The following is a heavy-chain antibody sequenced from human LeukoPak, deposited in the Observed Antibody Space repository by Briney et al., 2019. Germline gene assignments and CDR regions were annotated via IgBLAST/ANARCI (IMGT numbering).Heavy chain of an antibody. CDR2: INSDGGST. D-gene: IGHD6-19*01. V-gene: IGHV3-74*01. Sequence: GGFLRRSCAASGFTFSSYWMHWVRQVPGKGLVWVSLINSDGGSTRYADSVKGRFTISRDNAKKTLYLQMNSLRAEDTAVYYCARKGQFSSGWDPLNYWGQGTLVTVSS. CDR3: ARKGQFSSGWDPLNY. J-gene: IGHJ4*02. CDR1: GFTFSSYW.